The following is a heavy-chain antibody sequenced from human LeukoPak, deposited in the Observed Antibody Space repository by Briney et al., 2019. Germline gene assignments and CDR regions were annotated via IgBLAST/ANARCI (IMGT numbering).Heavy chain of an antibody. Sequence: PGGSVRLSCAGSGFSFSTYAMTWVRQAPGMGLESVSAISGSGGYTYYADSVKGRFTISRDNSKNTLYLQMNSLRVEDTAIYYCAKAEGKNPTGGRWLDWGQGTLVTVST. J-gene: IGHJ4*02. V-gene: IGHV3-23*01. CDR3: AKAEGKNPTGGRWLD. D-gene: IGHD6-19*01. CDR1: GFSFSTYA. CDR2: ISGSGGYT.